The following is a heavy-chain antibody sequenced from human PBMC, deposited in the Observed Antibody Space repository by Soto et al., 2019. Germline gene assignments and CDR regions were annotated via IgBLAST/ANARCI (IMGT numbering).Heavy chain of an antibody. Sequence: QVQLVQSGAEVKKPGASVKVSCKASGYTFTSYAMHWVRQAPGQRLEWMGWINAGNGNTKYSQKFQGRVTITRDTSASTAYMELSSLRSEDTAVYYSARLGSYYYMDVWGKGTTVTVSS. V-gene: IGHV1-3*01. CDR3: ARLGSYYYMDV. CDR2: INAGNGNT. CDR1: GYTFTSYA. D-gene: IGHD3-10*01. J-gene: IGHJ6*03.